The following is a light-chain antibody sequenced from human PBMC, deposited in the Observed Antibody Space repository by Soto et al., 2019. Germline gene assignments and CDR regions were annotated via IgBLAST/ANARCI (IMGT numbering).Light chain of an antibody. J-gene: IGLJ1*01. CDR1: NIGRKS. CDR3: QVSYISMDHYV. CDR2: DDT. V-gene: IGLV3-21*02. Sequence: SELAQPPSGSVAPGRTAKITCGGNNIGRKSVHWYQLMPGQAPGLVVQDDTDRPSWIPERFSGSNSGNTATLTIGTVEAGDEAAYYYQVSYISMDHYVFGVGTEVTV.